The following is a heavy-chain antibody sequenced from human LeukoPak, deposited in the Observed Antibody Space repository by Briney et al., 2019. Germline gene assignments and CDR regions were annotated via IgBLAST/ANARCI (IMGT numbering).Heavy chain of an antibody. Sequence: SETLSLTCTVSGGSISSSSYYWGWIRQPPGKGLEWIGYIYYSGSTNYNPSLKSRVTISVDTSKNQFSLKLSSVTAADTAVYYCARAYYYDSSGYLYYYYMDVWGKGTTVTISS. CDR3: ARAYYYDSSGYLYYYYMDV. CDR1: GGSISSSSYY. V-gene: IGHV4-61*05. D-gene: IGHD3-22*01. CDR2: IYYSGST. J-gene: IGHJ6*03.